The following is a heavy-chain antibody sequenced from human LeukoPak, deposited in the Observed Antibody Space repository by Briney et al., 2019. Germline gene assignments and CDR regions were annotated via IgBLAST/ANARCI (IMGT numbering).Heavy chain of an antibody. J-gene: IGHJ4*02. D-gene: IGHD4-11*01. CDR2: ISGSGGST. CDR3: ARDDNYGIFVNVDY. V-gene: IGHV3-23*01. CDR1: GFTFSSYG. Sequence: GGSLRLSCAASGFTFSSYGMSWVRQAPGKGLEWVSAISGSGGSTYYADSVKGRFTISRDNSKNTLYLQMNSLRAEDTAVYYCARDDNYGIFVNVDYWGQGTLVTVSS.